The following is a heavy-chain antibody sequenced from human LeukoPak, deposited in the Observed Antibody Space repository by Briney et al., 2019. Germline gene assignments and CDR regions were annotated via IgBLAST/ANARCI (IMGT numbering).Heavy chain of an antibody. CDR3: AKDRYYDILTGYYTYFDY. CDR1: GFTFSSYA. Sequence: GGSLRLSCAASGFTFSSYAMHWVRQAPGKGLEWVAVISYDGSNKYYADSVKGRFTISRDNSKNTLYLQMNSLRAEDTAVYYCAKDRYYDILTGYYTYFDYWGQGTLVTVSS. CDR2: ISYDGSNK. J-gene: IGHJ4*02. D-gene: IGHD3-9*01. V-gene: IGHV3-30-3*01.